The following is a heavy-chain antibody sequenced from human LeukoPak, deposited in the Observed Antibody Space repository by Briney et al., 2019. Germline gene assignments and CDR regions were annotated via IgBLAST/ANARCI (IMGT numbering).Heavy chain of an antibody. Sequence: GGSLRLSCAASGFTFSSYGMHWVRQAPGKGLEWVAVISYDRSNYYYADSVKGRFSISRDDSKNTLCLQMNSLRAEDTAVYYCVKDKMSSWSFDYWGQGTLVTVSS. V-gene: IGHV3-30*18. CDR2: ISYDRSNY. D-gene: IGHD6-13*01. CDR3: VKDKMSSWSFDY. CDR1: GFTFSSYG. J-gene: IGHJ4*02.